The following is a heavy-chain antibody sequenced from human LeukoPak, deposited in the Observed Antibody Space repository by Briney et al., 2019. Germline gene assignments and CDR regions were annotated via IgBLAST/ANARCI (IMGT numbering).Heavy chain of an antibody. Sequence: TSETLSLTCAVYGGSFSGYYWSWIRQPPGKGLEWIGEINHSGSTNYNPSLKSRVTISVDTSKNQFSLKLSSVTAADTAVYYCARGPLVAVTYAYYYYGMDVWGQGTTVTVSS. V-gene: IGHV4-34*01. J-gene: IGHJ6*02. D-gene: IGHD2-21*02. CDR2: INHSGST. CDR3: ARGPLVAVTYAYYYYGMDV. CDR1: GGSFSGYY.